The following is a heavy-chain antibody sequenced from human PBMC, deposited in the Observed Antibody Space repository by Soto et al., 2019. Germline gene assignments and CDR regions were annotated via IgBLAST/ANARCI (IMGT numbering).Heavy chain of an antibody. CDR3: ARPGGYYHSLDT. D-gene: IGHD3-22*01. CDR2: ISGSGGST. V-gene: IGHV3-23*01. J-gene: IGHJ5*02. CDR1: GFTFSSYA. Sequence: PGGSLRLSCTASGFTFSSYAMNWVRQAPGKGLEWVSVISGSGGSTYYADSVKGRFTISRDNSKNKLYLQMNSLRAEDTAVYYCARPGGYYHSLDTWGQGTLVTVSS.